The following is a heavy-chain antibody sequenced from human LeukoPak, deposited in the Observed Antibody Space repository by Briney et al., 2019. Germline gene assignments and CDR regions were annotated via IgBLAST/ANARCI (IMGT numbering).Heavy chain of an antibody. D-gene: IGHD6-13*01. CDR1: GFTLSSSG. Sequence: GGSLRLSCAASGFTLSSSGMHWVRQAPGKGLEWLAFIRYDGSDKYYADSVKGRFTISRDNSENTLFLQMSSLRPEDTAVYYCAKDSSIAAACRLGFDYWGQGTLVTVSS. CDR2: IRYDGSDK. V-gene: IGHV3-30*02. J-gene: IGHJ4*02. CDR3: AKDSSIAAACRLGFDY.